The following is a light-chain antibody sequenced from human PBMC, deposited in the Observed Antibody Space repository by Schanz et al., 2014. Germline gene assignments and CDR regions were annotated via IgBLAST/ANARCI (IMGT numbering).Light chain of an antibody. J-gene: IGKJ1*01. V-gene: IGKV3D-15*01. CDR1: QSVRSN. CDR2: GAS. Sequence: EIVMTQSPATLSVSPGERATLSCRASQSVRSNLAWFQQKPGQAPRLLIYGASTRATGIPDRFSGSGSGTDFTLTISRLEPEDFAVYYCQQYNNWPLTFGQGTKMEIK. CDR3: QQYNNWPLT.